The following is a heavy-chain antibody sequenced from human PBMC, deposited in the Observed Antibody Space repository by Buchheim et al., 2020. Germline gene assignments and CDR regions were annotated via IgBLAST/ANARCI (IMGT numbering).Heavy chain of an antibody. Sequence: EVQLLESGGGLVQPGESLRLSCAASGFTFSSYAMGWVRQAPGKGLEWVSVISGRSGTTYYADSVKGRFTISRDNSRKTMHLQMSSLRVEDTAVYYCVKAPDTYRHFDFWGQRTL. CDR1: GFTFSSYA. CDR3: VKAPDTYRHFDF. D-gene: IGHD5-18*01. V-gene: IGHV3-23*01. J-gene: IGHJ4*02. CDR2: ISGRSGTT.